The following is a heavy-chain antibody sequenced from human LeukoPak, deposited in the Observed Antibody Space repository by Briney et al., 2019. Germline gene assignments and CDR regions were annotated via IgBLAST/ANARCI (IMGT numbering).Heavy chain of an antibody. Sequence: GGSLRLSCAASGFTFSSYGMHWVRQAPGKGLEWVAVIWYDGSNKDYADSVKGRFTISRDNSKNTLYLQMSSLRAEDTAVYYCASYYYDSSGYFQRWGQGTLVTVSS. J-gene: IGHJ1*01. V-gene: IGHV3-33*01. D-gene: IGHD3-22*01. CDR2: IWYDGSNK. CDR3: ASYYYDSSGYFQR. CDR1: GFTFSSYG.